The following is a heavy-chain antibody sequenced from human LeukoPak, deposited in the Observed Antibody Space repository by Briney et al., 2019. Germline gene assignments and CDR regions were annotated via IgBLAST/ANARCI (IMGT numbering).Heavy chain of an antibody. V-gene: IGHV4-34*01. Sequence: PSETLSLTCAVYGGSFSGYYWSWIRQPPGKGLEWIGEINHSGSTNYNPSLKSRVTISVDTSKNQFSLKLSSVTAADTAVYHCARRYDFWSGNIRNAYDYWGQGTLVTVSS. CDR1: GGSFSGYY. CDR3: ARRYDFWSGNIRNAYDY. J-gene: IGHJ4*02. D-gene: IGHD3-3*01. CDR2: INHSGST.